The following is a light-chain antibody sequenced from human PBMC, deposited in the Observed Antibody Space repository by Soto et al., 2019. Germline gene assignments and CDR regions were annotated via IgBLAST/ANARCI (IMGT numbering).Light chain of an antibody. Sequence: EIVLTQSPGTLSLSPGERATLSCRASQSVSSNFLAWYQQRPGQAPRLLIYAASNRATGIPDRFSGSGSGTDFPLTISRLEPEDFAVYYCQLYGSSPRTFXQGTKVDI. J-gene: IGKJ1*01. CDR3: QLYGSSPRT. V-gene: IGKV3-20*01. CDR2: AAS. CDR1: QSVSSNF.